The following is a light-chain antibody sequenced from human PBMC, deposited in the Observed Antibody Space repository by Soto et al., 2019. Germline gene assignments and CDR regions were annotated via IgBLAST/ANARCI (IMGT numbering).Light chain of an antibody. V-gene: IGKV1-8*01. CDR1: QGISTN. Sequence: AIHMTQSPSSFSASTGDTITITCRASQGISTNLAWYQQKPGKAPKVLIFDASTLQSGVPSRFSGRGSRTAFTLTISCLQSEDFASYYCQQYYSYPLTFGGGTNVEIK. J-gene: IGKJ4*01. CDR3: QQYYSYPLT. CDR2: DAS.